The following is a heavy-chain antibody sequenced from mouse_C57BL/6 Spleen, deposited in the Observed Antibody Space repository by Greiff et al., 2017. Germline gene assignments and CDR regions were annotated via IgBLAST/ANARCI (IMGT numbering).Heavy chain of an antibody. CDR1: GYTFTSYW. CDR2: IDPSDSET. Sequence: QVQLQQPGAELVRPGSSVKLSCKASGYTFTSYWMHWVKQRPIQGLEWIGNIDPSDSETHYNQKFKDKATLTVDKSSSTAYMQLSSLTSEDSAVYYCARCLYYYGSSYSYYAMDYWGQGTSVTVSS. J-gene: IGHJ4*01. D-gene: IGHD1-1*01. CDR3: ARCLYYYGSSYSYYAMDY. V-gene: IGHV1-52*01.